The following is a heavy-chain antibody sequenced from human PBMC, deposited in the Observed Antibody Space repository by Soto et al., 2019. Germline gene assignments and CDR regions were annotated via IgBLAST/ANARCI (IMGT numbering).Heavy chain of an antibody. CDR3: ARDTSMYYGMDV. D-gene: IGHD2-8*01. CDR2: ISAYNGNT. V-gene: IGHV1-18*01. CDR1: GYTFTSFG. J-gene: IGHJ6*02. Sequence: QVQLVQSGGEVKKPGASVKVSCKATGYTFTSFGNSWVRQAPGQGLEWMGWISAYNGNTNYAQKLQGRVTMTTDTSTSTAYMELRSLTSDDTAVYYCARDTSMYYGMDVWGQGTTVTVSS.